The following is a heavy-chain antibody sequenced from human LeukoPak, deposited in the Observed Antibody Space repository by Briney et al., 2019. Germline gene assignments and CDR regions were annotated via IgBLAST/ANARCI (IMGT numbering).Heavy chain of an antibody. V-gene: IGHV3-7*01. CDR2: IKEDGSEI. Sequence: GGSLRLSCAASGFTFSSNRMSWVRQAPGKGLEWVGNIKEDGSEIYYADSVKGRFTISRDNAKNSLYLQMNSLRAEDTAVYYCSSGGAFDYWGQGSLVTVSS. CDR3: SSGGAFDY. D-gene: IGHD1-26*01. J-gene: IGHJ4*02. CDR1: GFTFSSNR.